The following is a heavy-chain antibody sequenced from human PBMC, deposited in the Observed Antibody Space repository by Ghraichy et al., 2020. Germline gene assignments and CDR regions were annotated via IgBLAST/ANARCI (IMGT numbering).Heavy chain of an antibody. CDR1: GFTFSSYS. J-gene: IGHJ4*02. V-gene: IGHV3-48*02. CDR3: ARGLPNPYYFDY. CDR2: ISSSRSSI. Sequence: ESLNISCAASGFTFSSYSMNWVRQAPGKGLEWVSYISSSRSSIYYADSVKGRFTISRDNAKNSLYLQMNSLRDEDTAVYYCARGLPNPYYFDYWGQGTLVTVSS.